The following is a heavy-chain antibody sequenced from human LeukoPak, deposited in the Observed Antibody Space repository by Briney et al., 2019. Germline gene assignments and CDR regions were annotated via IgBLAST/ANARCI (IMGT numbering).Heavy chain of an antibody. V-gene: IGHV4-39*01. CDR3: ARQTGSGLFILP. J-gene: IGHJ4*02. CDR2: IYYSGNT. D-gene: IGHD3/OR15-3a*01. Sequence: SETLSLTCTVSGVSISSSNSYWGWIRQPPGKGLEWIGSIYYSGNTYYNASLKSQVSIPIDTSKYQFSLRLTSVTAADTAVYYCARQTGSGLFILPGGQGTLVTVSS. CDR1: GVSISSSNSY.